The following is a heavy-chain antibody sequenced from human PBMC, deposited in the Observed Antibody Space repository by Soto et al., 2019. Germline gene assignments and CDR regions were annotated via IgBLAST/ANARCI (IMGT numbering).Heavy chain of an antibody. CDR1: GGSISSGGYY. Sequence: SETLSLTXTVSGGSISSGGYYWSWIRQPPGKGLEWIGYIYYSGSTYYNPSLKSRVTISVDTSKNQFSLKLSSVTAADTAVYYCAREGYSSGLGLFDPWGQGTLVTVSS. CDR2: IYYSGST. D-gene: IGHD6-19*01. J-gene: IGHJ5*02. V-gene: IGHV4-30-4*01. CDR3: AREGYSSGLGLFDP.